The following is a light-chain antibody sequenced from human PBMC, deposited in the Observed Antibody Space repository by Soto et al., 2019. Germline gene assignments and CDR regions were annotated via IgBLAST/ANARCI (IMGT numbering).Light chain of an antibody. CDR1: SGHSRYA. J-gene: IGLJ2*01. CDR2: LSSDGSH. V-gene: IGLV4-69*01. Sequence: QSVLTQSPSASASLGASVKLTCTLSSGHSRYAIAWHQQQPERGPRYLMTLSSDGSHTKGDGIPDRFSGSSSGAERYLSISSLQSEDEAEYYCQTWDTGIQVFGGGTKLTVL. CDR3: QTWDTGIQV.